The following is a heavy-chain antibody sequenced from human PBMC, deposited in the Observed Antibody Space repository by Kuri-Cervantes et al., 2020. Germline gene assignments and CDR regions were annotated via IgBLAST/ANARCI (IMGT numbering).Heavy chain of an antibody. J-gene: IGHJ4*02. CDR3: TREYSSGWPPDY. D-gene: IGHD6-19*01. Sequence: GGSLRLSCAASGFTFSSYSMNWVRQAPGKGLEWVGFIRSKAYGGTTEYAASVKGRFTISRDDSKSIAYLQMNSLKTEDTAVYYCTREYSSGWPPDYWGQGTLVTVSS. V-gene: IGHV3-49*04. CDR2: IRSKAYGGTT. CDR1: GFTFSSYS.